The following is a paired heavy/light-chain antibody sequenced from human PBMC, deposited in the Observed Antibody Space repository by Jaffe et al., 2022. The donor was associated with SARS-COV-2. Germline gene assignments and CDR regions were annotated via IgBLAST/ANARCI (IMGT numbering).Light chain of an antibody. CDR1: QGISSY. CDR2: AAS. Sequence: AIRMTQSPSSFSASTGDRVTITCRASQGISSYLAWYQQKPGKAPKLLIYAASTLQSGVPSRFSGSGSGTDFTLTISCLQSEDFATYYCQQYYSYPITFGQGTRLEIK. J-gene: IGKJ5*01. V-gene: IGKV1-8*01. CDR3: QQYYSYPIT.
Heavy chain of an antibody. CDR1: GFTFSSYS. J-gene: IGHJ4*02. V-gene: IGHV3-21*01. CDR3: ARDLYAVLHSGSSSSDY. Sequence: EVQLVESGGGLVKPGGSLRLSCAASGFTFSSYSMNWVRQAPGKGLEWVSSISSSSSYIYYADSVKGRFTISRDNAKNSLYLQMNSLRAEDTAVYYCARDLYAVLHSGSSSSDYWGQGTLVTVSS. CDR2: ISSSSSYI. D-gene: IGHD1-26*01.